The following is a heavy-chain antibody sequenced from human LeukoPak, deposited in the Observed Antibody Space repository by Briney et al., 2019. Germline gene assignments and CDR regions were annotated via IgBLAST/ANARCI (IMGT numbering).Heavy chain of an antibody. CDR3: AVPITMIVVVPYFET. CDR1: GLTFSDYY. J-gene: IGHJ4*02. D-gene: IGHD3-22*01. V-gene: IGHV3-11*01. Sequence: GRSLRLSPAVSGLTFSDYYMTWIRQGTGQGVDWIASISGPGRTTSSTASVRGGLTDSRANARKSLFLNMNSLRAEDTAGFYCAVPITMIVVVPYFETWGQGTLGTVSP. CDR2: ISGPGRTT.